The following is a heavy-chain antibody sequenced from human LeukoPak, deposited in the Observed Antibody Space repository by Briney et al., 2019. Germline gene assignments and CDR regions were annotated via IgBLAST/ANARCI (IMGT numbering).Heavy chain of an antibody. CDR1: GGTFSSYA. V-gene: IGHV3-23*01. J-gene: IGHJ5*02. D-gene: IGHD2-2*01. CDR3: ALNPEDCSSTSCS. Sequence: ASVKVSCKASGGTFSSYAMSWVRQAPGKGLEWVSAISGSGGSTYYADSVKGRFTISRDNSKNTLYLQMNSLRAEDTAVYYCALNPEDCSSTSCSWGQGTLVTVSS. CDR2: ISGSGGST.